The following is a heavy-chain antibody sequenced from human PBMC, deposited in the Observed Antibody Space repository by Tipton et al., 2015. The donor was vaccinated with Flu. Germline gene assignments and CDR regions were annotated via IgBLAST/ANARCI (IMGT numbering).Heavy chain of an antibody. V-gene: IGHV4-34*01. CDR1: GGSFSGYY. CDR2: INHSGST. Sequence: LRLSCAVYGGSFSGYYWSWIRQPPGKGLEWIGEINHSGSTNYNPSLKSRVTISVDTSKNQFSLKLSSVTAADTAVHYCARGGGDSSGYYIDYWGQGTLVTVSS. J-gene: IGHJ4*02. CDR3: ARGGGDSSGYYIDY. D-gene: IGHD3-22*01.